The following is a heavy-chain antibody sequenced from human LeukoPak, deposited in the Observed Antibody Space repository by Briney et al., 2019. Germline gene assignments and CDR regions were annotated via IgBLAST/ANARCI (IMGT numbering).Heavy chain of an antibody. D-gene: IGHD3-22*01. CDR1: GYIFTNYY. V-gene: IGHV1-46*01. CDR3: ARLGGYYDSSGYLVY. Sequence: ASVKVSCKASGYIFTNYYMHWVRQAPGQGLEWMGIINPSGGSTSYAQKFQGRVTMTRDTSTSTVYMELSSLRSEDTAVYYCARLGGYYDSSGYLVYWGQGTLVTVSS. CDR2: INPSGGST. J-gene: IGHJ4*02.